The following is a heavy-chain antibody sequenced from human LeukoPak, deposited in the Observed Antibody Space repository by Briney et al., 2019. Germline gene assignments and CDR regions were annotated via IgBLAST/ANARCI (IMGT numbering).Heavy chain of an antibody. CDR3: TRDYSGWYASDY. V-gene: IGHV3-73*01. CDR1: GFNFSAFA. CDR2: IGSKKNSYAT. Sequence: GGSLKLSCAASGFNFSAFAMHWVRQASGKGLEWVGRIGSKKNSYATAYAASVKGRFTISREDSKNMAYLQMNSLKTEDTAIYYCTRDYSGWYASDYWGQGALATVSS. J-gene: IGHJ4*02. D-gene: IGHD6-19*01.